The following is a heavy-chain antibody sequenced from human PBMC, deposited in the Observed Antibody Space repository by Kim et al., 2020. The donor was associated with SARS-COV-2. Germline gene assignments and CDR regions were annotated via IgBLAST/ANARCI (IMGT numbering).Heavy chain of an antibody. D-gene: IGHD3-22*01. CDR2: FNAANGAT. CDR1: GYTFTAHN. V-gene: IGHV1-3*01. CDR3: ARGAGGYHDY. Sequence: ASVKVSCKASGYTFTAHNIHWVRQAPGQRLEWIGWFNAANGATQISQNFQDRVTISTDASASTVFMELRSLRPEDTTVYYCARGAGGYHDYWGQGTLVTV. J-gene: IGHJ4*02.